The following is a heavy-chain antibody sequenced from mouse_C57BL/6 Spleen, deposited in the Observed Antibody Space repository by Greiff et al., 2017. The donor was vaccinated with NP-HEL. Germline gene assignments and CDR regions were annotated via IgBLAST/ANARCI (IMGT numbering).Heavy chain of an antibody. V-gene: IGHV1-81*01. J-gene: IGHJ1*03. D-gene: IGHD1-1*01. CDR1: GYTFTSYG. Sequence: QVQLQQSGAELARPGASVKLSCKASGYTFTSYGISWVKQRTGQGLEWIGEIYPRSGNTYYNEKFKGKATLTADKSSSTAYMELRSLTSEDSAVYFCARGAGSSYGYFDVWGTGTTVTVSS. CDR3: ARGAGSSYGYFDV. CDR2: IYPRSGNT.